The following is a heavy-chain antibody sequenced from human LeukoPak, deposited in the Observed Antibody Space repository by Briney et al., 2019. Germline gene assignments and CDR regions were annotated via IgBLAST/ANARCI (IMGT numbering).Heavy chain of an antibody. D-gene: IGHD1-26*01. CDR1: GYTFTGYY. CDR3: ARDMSGSYLHAFDI. CDR2: INPNSGGT. J-gene: IGHJ3*02. V-gene: IGHV1-2*02. Sequence: GASVKLSCKASGYTFTGYYMHWVRQAPGQGLEWMGWINPNSGGTNYAQKCQGRVTMTRDTSISKAYMELSRLRSDDTAVYYCARDMSGSYLHAFDIWGQGTMVTVSS.